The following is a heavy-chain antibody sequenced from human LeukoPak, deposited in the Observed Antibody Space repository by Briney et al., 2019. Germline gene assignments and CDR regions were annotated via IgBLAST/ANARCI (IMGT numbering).Heavy chain of an antibody. CDR1: GFTFSSYW. CDR2: IKQDGSQK. V-gene: IGHV3-7*01. Sequence: TGGSLRLSCAASGFTFSSYWMSWVRQGPGKRLQWVANIKQDGSQKFYGDSVKGRFTISRDNAKNSLYLQTICLRDEDTGVYYCARDWNYYDNSGFYGEYWGQGTLVTVSS. D-gene: IGHD3-22*01. CDR3: ARDWNYYDNSGFYGEY. J-gene: IGHJ4*02.